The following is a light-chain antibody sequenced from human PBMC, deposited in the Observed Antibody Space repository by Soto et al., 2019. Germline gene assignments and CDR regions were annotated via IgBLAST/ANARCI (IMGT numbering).Light chain of an antibody. CDR3: QHGYSTPLT. CDR1: QSISTY. V-gene: IGKV1-39*01. Sequence: DIQMTHSPSSLSASVGDRVTITCRASQSISTYLHWYQQKPGKAPNLLIYAASTLQSGVPSRFSGSGSGTYVTLTISSLQPADFATYFCQHGYSTPLTFGGGAKVDIK. CDR2: AAS. J-gene: IGKJ4*01.